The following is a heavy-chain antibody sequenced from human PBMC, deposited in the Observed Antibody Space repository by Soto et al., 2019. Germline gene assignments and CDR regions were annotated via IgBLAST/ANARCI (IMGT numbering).Heavy chain of an antibody. CDR2: IHYSGTT. CDR1: ATSLSSYY. J-gene: IGHJ4*02. Sequence: SETLPLTWSAGATSLSSYYWILFRQPPGKGVEWIANIHYSGTTNYNPALASRVTLSVDTSKNQFSLKMTSVTAADRAMYCCARYNSYAIDYWGRGPLGNIAS. V-gene: IGHV4-59*01. D-gene: IGHD2-8*01. CDR3: ARYNSYAIDY.